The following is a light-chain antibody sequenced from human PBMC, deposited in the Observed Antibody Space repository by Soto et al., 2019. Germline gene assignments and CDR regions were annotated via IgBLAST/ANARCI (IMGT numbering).Light chain of an antibody. CDR3: QQYGSSPWT. J-gene: IGKJ1*01. Sequence: EIVFKHSPGTLSLSPGERATLSCRASQSVSSSYLAWYQQKPGQAPRLLIYGASSRATGIPDRFSGSGSGTDFTLTISRLEPEDFAAYYCQQYGSSPWTFGQGTKVDIK. CDR2: GAS. CDR1: QSVSSSY. V-gene: IGKV3-20*01.